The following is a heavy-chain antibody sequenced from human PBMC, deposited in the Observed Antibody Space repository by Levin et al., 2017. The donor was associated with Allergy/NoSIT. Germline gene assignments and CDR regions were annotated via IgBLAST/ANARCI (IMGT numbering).Heavy chain of an antibody. CDR2: ITNTESYT. CDR3: AGDRSHGSGSPYYFDY. J-gene: IGHJ4*02. Sequence: GGSLRLSCAASGFTFTDYFMSWVRQAPGKGLEWLSYITNTESYTNYADSVKGRFTISRDNAKNPLYLQMNSLRAEDTAVYYCAGDRSHGSGSPYYFDYWGQGTLVTVSS. D-gene: IGHD3-10*01. CDR1: GFTFTDYF. V-gene: IGHV3-11*05.